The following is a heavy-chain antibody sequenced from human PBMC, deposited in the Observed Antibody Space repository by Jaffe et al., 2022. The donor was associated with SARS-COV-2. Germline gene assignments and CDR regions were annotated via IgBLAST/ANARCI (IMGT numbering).Heavy chain of an antibody. V-gene: IGHV4-38-2*02. CDR2: IYHSGST. D-gene: IGHD3-16*01. CDR1: GYSISSGYY. Sequence: QVQLQESGPGLVKPSETLSLTCTVSGYSISSGYYWGWIRQPPGKGLEWIGSIYHSGSTYYNPSLKSRVTISVDTSKNQFSLKLSSVTAADTAVYYCARVHVWENKQFDYWGQGTLVTVSS. CDR3: ARVHVWENKQFDY. J-gene: IGHJ4*02.